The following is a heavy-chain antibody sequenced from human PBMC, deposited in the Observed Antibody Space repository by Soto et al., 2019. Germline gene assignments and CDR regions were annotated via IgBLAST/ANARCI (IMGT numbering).Heavy chain of an antibody. V-gene: IGHV1-69*13. Sequence: ASVKVSCKASGGTFSSYAISWVRQAPGQGLEWMGGIIPIFGTANYAQKFQGRVTITADESTSTAYMELSSLRSEDTAVYYCARILGSDYYYYGMDVWGQGTTVTVSS. CDR1: GGTFSSYA. J-gene: IGHJ6*02. CDR3: ARILGSDYYYYGMDV. D-gene: IGHD3-16*01. CDR2: IIPIFGTA.